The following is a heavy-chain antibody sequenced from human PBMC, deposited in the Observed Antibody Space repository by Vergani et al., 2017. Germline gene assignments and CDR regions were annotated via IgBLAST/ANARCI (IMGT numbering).Heavy chain of an antibody. Sequence: QVQLVESGGGVVQPGTSLRLSCVVSGFALNRHAMYWVRQAPGKGLEWVVGISFDGTNEYYADSVKGRFTISRDNSQNTVNLQMNSLRVDDTAVYYCAKDLGSCNSSSCSYYMDVWGKGTTVTV. CDR2: ISFDGTNE. V-gene: IGHV3-30*18. D-gene: IGHD2/OR15-2a*01. J-gene: IGHJ6*03. CDR3: AKDLGSCNSSSCSYYMDV. CDR1: GFALNRHA.